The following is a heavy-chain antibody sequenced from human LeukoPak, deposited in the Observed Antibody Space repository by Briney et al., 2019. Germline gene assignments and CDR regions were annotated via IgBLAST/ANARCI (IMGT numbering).Heavy chain of an antibody. V-gene: IGHV4-59*01. D-gene: IGHD3-9*01. CDR3: ARGSGDILTGYYHDAFDI. J-gene: IGHJ3*02. CDR2: IYYSGST. Sequence: SETLSLTCTVSGGPISSYYWSWIRQPPGKGLEWIGYIYYSGSTNYNPSLKSRVTISVDTSKNQFSLKLSSVTAADTAVYYCARGSGDILTGYYHDAFDIWGQGTMVTVSS. CDR1: GGPISSYY.